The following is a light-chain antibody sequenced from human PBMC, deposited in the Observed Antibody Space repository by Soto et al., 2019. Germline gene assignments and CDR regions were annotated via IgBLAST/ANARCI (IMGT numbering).Light chain of an antibody. J-gene: IGLJ2*01. Sequence: QSALTQPASVSGSPGQSITISCTGTSSDVGSYHLVSWYQQHPGKAPKLMIYEGSQRPSGVSNRFSGSKSGNTASLTISGLQAEYEADYYCCSYAPSDTLVFGGGTKLTVL. V-gene: IGLV2-23*01. CDR1: SSDVGSYHL. CDR3: CSYAPSDTLV. CDR2: EGS.